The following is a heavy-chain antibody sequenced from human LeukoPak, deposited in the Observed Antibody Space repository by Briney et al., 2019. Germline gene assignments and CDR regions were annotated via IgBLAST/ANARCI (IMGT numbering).Heavy chain of an antibody. CDR3: VTSSSYY. CDR2: IKSDGSST. Sequence: GGSLRLSCAASGFTFSTYWMSWVRQAPGKGLVWVSRIKSDGSSTSYADSVKGRFTISRDTSKNTLYLQMNSLRADDTAVYYCVTSSSYYWGQGTLVTVSS. J-gene: IGHJ4*02. CDR1: GFTFSTYW. D-gene: IGHD6-6*01. V-gene: IGHV3-74*01.